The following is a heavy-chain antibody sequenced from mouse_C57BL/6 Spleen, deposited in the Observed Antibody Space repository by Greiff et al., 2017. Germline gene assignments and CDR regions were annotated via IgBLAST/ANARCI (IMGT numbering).Heavy chain of an antibody. CDR2: ISSVSSTI. V-gene: IGHV5-17*01. D-gene: IGHD1-1*01. J-gene: IGHJ4*01. CDR1: GFTFRDYG. Sequence: VMLVESGGGLVKPGGSLKLSCAASGFTFRDYGMHWVRQAPEKGLEWVAYISSVSSTIYYAATVKGRFTISRDNAKKTLFLQMTSLRSEDTAMYYCARRITTVVATGAMDYWGQGTSVTVSS. CDR3: ARRITTVVATGAMDY.